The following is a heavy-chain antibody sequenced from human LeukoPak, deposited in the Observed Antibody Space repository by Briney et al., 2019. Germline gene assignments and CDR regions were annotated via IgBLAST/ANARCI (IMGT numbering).Heavy chain of an antibody. CDR1: GLTFSNYA. CDR3: ARDLRFGGSYSGYMHV. J-gene: IGHJ6*03. V-gene: IGHV3-30*09. CDR2: ISYDGNTD. Sequence: QPGRSLRLSCAASGLTFSNYAMHWVRQAPGKGLEWVAVISYDGNTDYYADSVKGRFAISRDNSKNTLYLQLNSLKPEDTAAYYCARDLRFGGSYSGYMHVWGKGTTVTVSS. D-gene: IGHD1-26*01.